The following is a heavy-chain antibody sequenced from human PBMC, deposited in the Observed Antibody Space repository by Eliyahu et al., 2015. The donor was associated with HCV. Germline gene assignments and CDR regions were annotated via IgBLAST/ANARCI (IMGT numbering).Heavy chain of an antibody. V-gene: IGHV1-18*01. CDR3: ARDRTVTTNFDY. CDR1: GYTFTSYG. CDR2: ISAXNGNT. D-gene: IGHD4-17*01. Sequence: QVQLVQSGAEVKKPGASVKVXCKASGYTFTSYGISWVRQAPGQGLEGMGWISAXNGNTNXXQKLQGRVTMTTDTSTSTAYMELRXLRSDDTAVYYCARDRTVTTNFDYWGQGTLVTVSS. J-gene: IGHJ4*02.